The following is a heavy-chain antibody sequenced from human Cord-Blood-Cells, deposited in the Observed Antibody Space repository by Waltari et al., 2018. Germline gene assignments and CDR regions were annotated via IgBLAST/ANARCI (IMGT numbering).Heavy chain of an antibody. Sequence: QVQLQQWGTGLLKPSETLSLTCAVYGGSFSGYYWSWIRQPPGKGLEWIGEINHSGSTNYNPSLKRRVTISVDTSKNQFSLKLSSVTAADTAVYYCARGADCSSTSCHPLYYDYYYMDVWGKGTTVTVSS. CDR3: ARGADCSSTSCHPLYYDYYYMDV. CDR1: GGSFSGYY. CDR2: INHSGST. V-gene: IGHV4-34*01. J-gene: IGHJ6*03. D-gene: IGHD2-2*01.